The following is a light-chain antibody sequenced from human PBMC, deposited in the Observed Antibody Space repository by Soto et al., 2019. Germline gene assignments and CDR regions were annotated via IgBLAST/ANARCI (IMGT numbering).Light chain of an antibody. CDR3: QAWGTGIVV. Sequence: QLVLTQSPSSSASLGASVKLTGTLNSEHSTYAIAWHQQQPGKGPRYLMHLNSDGAHTKGDGIPDRFSGSSSGAERFLIISSLQSDDEADYYCQAWGTGIVVFGGGTKRTVL. CDR2: LNSDGAH. CDR1: SEHSTYA. J-gene: IGLJ2*01. V-gene: IGLV4-69*01.